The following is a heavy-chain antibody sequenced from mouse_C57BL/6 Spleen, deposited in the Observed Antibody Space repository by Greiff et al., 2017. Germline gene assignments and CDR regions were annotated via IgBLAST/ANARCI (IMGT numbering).Heavy chain of an antibody. CDR3: ARRRYDYDGSWFAY. CDR1: GYTFTTYP. J-gene: IGHJ3*01. Sequence: VKLMESGAELVKPGASVKMSCKASGYTFTTYPIEWMKQNHGKSLEWIGNFHPYNDDTKYNEKFKGKATLTVEKSSSTVYLELSRLTSDDSAVYYCARRRYDYDGSWFAYWGQGTLVTVSA. D-gene: IGHD2-4*01. CDR2: FHPYNDDT. V-gene: IGHV1-47*01.